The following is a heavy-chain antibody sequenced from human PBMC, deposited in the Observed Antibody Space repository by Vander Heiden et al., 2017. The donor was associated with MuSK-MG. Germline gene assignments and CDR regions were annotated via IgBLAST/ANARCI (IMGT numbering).Heavy chain of an antibody. V-gene: IGHV1-69*01. Sequence: QVQLVQSGAELKKPGSSVKVSFKASGCTFSRYASSWVRQAPGQGLEWMGEIIPSGGTANYAQKLQGRVTITADETTSTAYMVLSSLRSEDTAVYYGAARGEDRSGYLYYLDYWGQGTLVTVSS. CDR1: GCTFSRYA. CDR3: AARGEDRSGYLYYLDY. D-gene: IGHD3-22*01. J-gene: IGHJ4*02. CDR2: IIPSGGTA.